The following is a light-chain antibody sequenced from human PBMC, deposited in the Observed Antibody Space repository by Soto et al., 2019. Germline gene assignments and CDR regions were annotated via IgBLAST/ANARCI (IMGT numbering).Light chain of an antibody. CDR1: SSDVGAYNF. V-gene: IGLV2-14*01. Sequence: QSVLTQPASVSGSPGQSISISCTGTSSDVGAYNFVSWYQQHPGKAPKLMIYEVSNRPSGVSNRFSGSKSGNTASLTISGVQAEEEADYDCSSSTSSSTLVFGSGTKVTVL. CDR3: SSSTSSSTLV. CDR2: EVS. J-gene: IGLJ1*01.